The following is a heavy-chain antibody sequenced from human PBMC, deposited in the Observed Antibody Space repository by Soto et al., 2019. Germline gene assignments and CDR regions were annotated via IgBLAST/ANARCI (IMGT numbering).Heavy chain of an antibody. CDR1: GASISSGNHS. Sequence: PLSLTCAVSGASISSGNHSWSWIRQPPGKGLEWIGYIYHSGSTYYNPSLKRRVTISVDRSKNQFSLNLNSVTAADTAVYYCARGGYSGYDLTFDHWGQGTLVTVSS. J-gene: IGHJ4*02. D-gene: IGHD5-12*01. CDR2: IYHSGST. CDR3: ARGGYSGYDLTFDH. V-gene: IGHV4-30-2*01.